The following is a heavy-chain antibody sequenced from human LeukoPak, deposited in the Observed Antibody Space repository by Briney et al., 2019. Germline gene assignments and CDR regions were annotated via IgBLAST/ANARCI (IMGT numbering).Heavy chain of an antibody. Sequence: SQTLSLTCTVSGGSISSGTYSWSWIRQPPGKGLEWIGYIYHGGSTYYNPSLKSRVTITVDRSRNQFSLNLSSMTAADTAVYYCARVGPYDAFDIWGQGTMVTVSS. V-gene: IGHV4-30-2*01. CDR3: ARVGPYDAFDI. CDR2: IYHGGST. J-gene: IGHJ3*02. CDR1: GGSISSGTYS.